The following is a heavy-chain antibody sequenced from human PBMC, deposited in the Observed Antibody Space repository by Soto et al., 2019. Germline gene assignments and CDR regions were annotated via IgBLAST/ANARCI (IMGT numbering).Heavy chain of an antibody. D-gene: IGHD3-9*01. J-gene: IGHJ4*02. CDR3: ARGEYYDILTGYFVPFDY. V-gene: IGHV1-2*04. Sequence: EASVKVSCKASGYTYTGYYMHWVRQAPGQGLEWMGWINPNSGGTNYAQKFQGWVTMTRDTSISTAYMELSRLRSDDTAVYYCARGEYYDILTGYFVPFDYWGQGTLVTVSS. CDR1: GYTYTGYY. CDR2: INPNSGGT.